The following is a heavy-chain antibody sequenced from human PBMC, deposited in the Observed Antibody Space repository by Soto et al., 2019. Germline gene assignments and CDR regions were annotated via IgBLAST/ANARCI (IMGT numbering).Heavy chain of an antibody. V-gene: IGHV3-23*01. D-gene: IGHD1-1*01. CDR3: AKEQEVRSELEVRYLDS. J-gene: IGHJ2*01. CDR1: GFTFSNYA. CDR2: ISGSGSRT. Sequence: EVQLLESGGGLVQPGGSLRLSCAASGFTFSNYAMSWVRQAPGKGLEWVSGISGSGSRTYDADFVRDRFTISIDNFNNTLYLQMIILRCDDTAVYYCAKEQEVRSELEVRYLDSWGRCTLVTVSS.